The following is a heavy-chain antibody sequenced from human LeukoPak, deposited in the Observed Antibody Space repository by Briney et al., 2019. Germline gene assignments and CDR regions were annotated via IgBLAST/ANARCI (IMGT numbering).Heavy chain of an antibody. V-gene: IGHV1-69*05. CDR2: IIPIFGTA. Sequence: SVKVSXKASGGTFSSYAISWVRQAPGQGLEWMGGIIPIFGTANYAQKFQGRVTITTDESTSTAYMELSSLRSEDTAVYYCASLVEAAANFDYWGQGTLVTVSS. D-gene: IGHD6-13*01. CDR1: GGTFSSYA. J-gene: IGHJ4*02. CDR3: ASLVEAAANFDY.